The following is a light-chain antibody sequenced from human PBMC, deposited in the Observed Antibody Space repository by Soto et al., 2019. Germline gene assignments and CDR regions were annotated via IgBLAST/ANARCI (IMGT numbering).Light chain of an antibody. CDR2: END. J-gene: IGLJ1*01. V-gene: IGLV1-51*02. CDR1: SSNIGKNY. Sequence: QAVVTQPPSVSAAPGQKVTISCSGSSSNIGKNYVSWYQHLPGAAPKLLIYENDKRPSVIPDRVSGSKSGTSATLTITGLQTGDEADYYCGTWDSSPATYVFGIGTKVTVL. CDR3: GTWDSSPATYV.